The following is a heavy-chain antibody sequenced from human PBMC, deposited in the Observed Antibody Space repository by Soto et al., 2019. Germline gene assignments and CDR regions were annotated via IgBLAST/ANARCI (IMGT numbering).Heavy chain of an antibody. CDR1: GYPFTGYH. V-gene: IGHV1-2*02. D-gene: IGHD1-26*01. J-gene: IGHJ4*02. CDR2: IYPNSGAT. Sequence: ASVKVSCKASGYPFTGYHIHWVRQAPGQGLEWMGWIYPNSGATYFPQKFQGRVTMTRDTSITTAYMEVSSLSSDDTAVYYCVPSLRSTYYNDFWGTGTLVTVSS. CDR3: VPSLRSTYYNDF.